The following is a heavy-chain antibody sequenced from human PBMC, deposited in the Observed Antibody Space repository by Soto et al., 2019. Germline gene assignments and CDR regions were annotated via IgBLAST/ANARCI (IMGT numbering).Heavy chain of an antibody. CDR2: ISGNGVNT. CDR3: AKLSPYGGPGS. D-gene: IGHD3-10*01. Sequence: PGGSLRLSCAASGFTFSNYAMSWVRQAPGMGLEWVSAISGNGVNTYYADSVKGRFTISRDNSENTLFLQMSSLRAEDTAVYHCAKLSPYGGPGSWGQGTLVTVSS. CDR1: GFTFSNYA. J-gene: IGHJ5*02. V-gene: IGHV3-23*01.